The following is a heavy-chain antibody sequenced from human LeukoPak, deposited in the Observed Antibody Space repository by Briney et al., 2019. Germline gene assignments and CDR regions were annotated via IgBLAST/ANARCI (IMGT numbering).Heavy chain of an antibody. J-gene: IGHJ4*02. D-gene: IGHD2-2*01. CDR3: ATHRVGDIVVVPAAMEFDY. V-gene: IGHV4-39*01. CDR2: IYYSGST. CDR1: GGSISSSSYY. Sequence: SETLSLTCTVSGGSISSSSYYWGWIRQPPGKGLEWIGSIYYSGSTYYNPSLKSRVTIPVDTSKNQFSLKLSSVTAADTAVYYCATHRVGDIVVVPAAMEFDYWGQGTLVTVSS.